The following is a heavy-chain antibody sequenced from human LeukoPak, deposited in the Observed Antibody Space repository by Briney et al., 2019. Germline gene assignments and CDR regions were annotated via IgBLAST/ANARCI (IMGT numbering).Heavy chain of an antibody. J-gene: IGHJ4*02. Sequence: PGGSLRLSCAVSGFTVVNNYMAWVRQAPGKGLECVSVIYSDGGTYSADSVKGRFSISRDTSRNTMYLQMSSLRPEDTAVYFCARVRTGNEFDYWGQGTLVTVSS. D-gene: IGHD4-23*01. CDR1: GFTVVNNY. V-gene: IGHV3-66*02. CDR3: ARVRTGNEFDY. CDR2: IYSDGGT.